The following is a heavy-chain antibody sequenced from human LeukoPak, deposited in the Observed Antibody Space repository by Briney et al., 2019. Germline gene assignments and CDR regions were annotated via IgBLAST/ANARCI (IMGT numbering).Heavy chain of an antibody. D-gene: IGHD4/OR15-4a*01. J-gene: IGHJ4*02. Sequence: PGGSLRLSCAASGFTFSNAWMSWVRQAPGKGLEWVANIKQDGSEKYYVDSVKGRFTISRDNAKNSPYLQMNSLRAEDTAVYYCARRAGAYSHPYDYWGQGTLVTVSS. CDR1: GFTFSNAW. V-gene: IGHV3-7*03. CDR3: ARRAGAYSHPYDY. CDR2: IKQDGSEK.